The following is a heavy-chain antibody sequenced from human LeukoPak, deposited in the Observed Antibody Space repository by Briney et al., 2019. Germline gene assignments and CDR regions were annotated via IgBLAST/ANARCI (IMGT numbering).Heavy chain of an antibody. CDR3: AKEKYNAWSPYYFDY. V-gene: IGHV3-23*01. J-gene: IGHJ4*02. CDR2: ISHSGGTS. CDR1: GFTFTNYA. D-gene: IGHD1-1*01. Sequence: PGGPLRLSCAASGFTFTNYAMSWVRQAPGKGLEWVSGISHSGGTSYYADSVKGRFTISRDNSKDTLYLQMSSLRGEDTAIYYCAKEKYNAWSPYYFDYWGQGTLVTVSS.